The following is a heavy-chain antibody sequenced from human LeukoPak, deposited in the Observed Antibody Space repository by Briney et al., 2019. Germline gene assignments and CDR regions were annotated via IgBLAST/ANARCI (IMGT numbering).Heavy chain of an antibody. J-gene: IGHJ4*02. Sequence: GGSLRLSCAASGFTFSNYGMSWVRQAPGKGLEWVSAVSGSSDSTYYADSVKGRFTISRDNSKNTLYLQMNSLRAEDTAVYHCARVYGSYYVFDYWGQGTLVTVSS. CDR1: GFTFSNYG. D-gene: IGHD1-26*01. V-gene: IGHV3-23*01. CDR2: VSGSSDST. CDR3: ARVYGSYYVFDY.